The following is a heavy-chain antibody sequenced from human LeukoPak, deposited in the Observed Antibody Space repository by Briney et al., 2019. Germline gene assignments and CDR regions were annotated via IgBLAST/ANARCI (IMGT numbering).Heavy chain of an antibody. Sequence: SVKVSCKASGGAFSSYAISWVRQAPGQGLEWMGRIIPIFGTANYAQKFQGRVTITTDESTSTAYMELSSLRSEDTAVYYCARGRITIFGVVAFDPWGQGTLVTVSS. CDR3: ARGRITIFGVVAFDP. CDR2: IIPIFGTA. CDR1: GGAFSSYA. V-gene: IGHV1-69*05. D-gene: IGHD3-3*01. J-gene: IGHJ5*02.